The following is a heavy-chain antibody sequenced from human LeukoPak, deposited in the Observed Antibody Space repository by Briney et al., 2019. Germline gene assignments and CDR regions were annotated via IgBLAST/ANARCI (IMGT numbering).Heavy chain of an antibody. CDR3: ARDKGYYYDSSGYYYDY. V-gene: IGHV1-18*01. CDR1: GYTFTSYG. Sequence: AAVKVSCKASGYTFTSYGISWVRQAPGQGLEWMGWISAYNGNTNYAQKLQGRVTMTTDTSTSTAYMELRSLRSDDTAVYYCARDKGYYYDSSGYYYDYWGQGTLASVSS. J-gene: IGHJ4*02. CDR2: ISAYNGNT. D-gene: IGHD3-22*01.